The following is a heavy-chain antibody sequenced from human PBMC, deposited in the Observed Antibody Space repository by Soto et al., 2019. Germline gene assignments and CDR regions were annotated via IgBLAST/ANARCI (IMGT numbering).Heavy chain of an antibody. CDR3: VKVLARGVGVPRFYFDS. CDR2: IKSDGTRR. Sequence: AGSLRLSCAASGFSFSSYWMHWVRQVPGKGLVWVSRIKSDGTRRDYAESVKGRFTISRDNAKNTLYLHVNSLRAEDTAVYYCVKVLARGVGVPRFYFDSWGQGALVTVSS. CDR1: GFSFSSYW. V-gene: IGHV3-74*01. J-gene: IGHJ4*02. D-gene: IGHD2-2*01.